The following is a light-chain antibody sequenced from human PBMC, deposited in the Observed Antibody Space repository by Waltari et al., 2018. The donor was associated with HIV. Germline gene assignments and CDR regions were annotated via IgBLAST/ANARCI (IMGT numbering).Light chain of an antibody. V-gene: IGKV3-20*01. CDR1: QRISSNY. Sequence: EVVLPQSPCTLALSPGEGATLSCRSSQRISSNYLAWYQQTAGQAPRFLLYGTSSKATGISDRFSGSGSGTDFTLTINTLEPADSAVYHCHYYGSSPETFGQGTKVEI. CDR3: HYYGSSPET. J-gene: IGKJ1*01. CDR2: GTS.